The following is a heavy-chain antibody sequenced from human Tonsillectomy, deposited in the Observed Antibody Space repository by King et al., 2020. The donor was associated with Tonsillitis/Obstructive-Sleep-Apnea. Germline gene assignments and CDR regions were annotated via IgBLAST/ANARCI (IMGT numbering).Heavy chain of an antibody. J-gene: IGHJ4*02. Sequence: QLVQSGAELKMPGASVKVSCKASGYTFISYGISWVRQAPGQGLEWRGWINAYNGNTNNVQKFQGRVTMTTDTSTTTAYMGLRSRRSDDTAVYYCARGPYSGRFLGHYSFDSGGQGTLVTVPS. D-gene: IGHD1-26*01. V-gene: IGHV1-18*01. CDR2: INAYNGNT. CDR3: ARGPYSGRFLGHYSFDS. CDR1: GYTFISYG.